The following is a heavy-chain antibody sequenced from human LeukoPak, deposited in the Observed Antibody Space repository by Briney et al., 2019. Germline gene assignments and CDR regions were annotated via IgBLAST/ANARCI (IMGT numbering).Heavy chain of an antibody. CDR3: ARGRSSGPWGELDY. CDR1: GYTFTGCY. CDR2: INPNSGGT. Sequence: ASVKVSCKASGYTFTGCYMHWVRQAPGQGLEWTGWINPNSGGTNYAQKFQGRVTMTRDTSISTAYMELSRLRSDDTAVYYCARGRSSGPWGELDYWGQGTLVTVSS. V-gene: IGHV1-2*02. D-gene: IGHD6-19*01. J-gene: IGHJ4*02.